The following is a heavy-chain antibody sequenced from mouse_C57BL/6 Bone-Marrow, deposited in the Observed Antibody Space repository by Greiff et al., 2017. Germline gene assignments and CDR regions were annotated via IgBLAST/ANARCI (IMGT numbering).Heavy chain of an antibody. D-gene: IGHD2-3*01. V-gene: IGHV1-63*01. J-gene: IGHJ3*01. CDR1: GYTFTNYW. Sequence: VKLQEPGAELVRPGTSVKMSCKASGYTFTNYWIGWAKQRPGHGLEWIGDIYPGGGYTNYNEKFKGKATLTADKSSSTAYMQFSSLTSEDSAIYYCARYDGYYVPFAYWGQGTLVTVSA. CDR2: IYPGGGYT. CDR3: ARYDGYYVPFAY.